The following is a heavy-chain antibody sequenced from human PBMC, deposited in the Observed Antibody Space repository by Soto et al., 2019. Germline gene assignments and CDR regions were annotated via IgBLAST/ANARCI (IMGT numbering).Heavy chain of an antibody. J-gene: IGHJ4*02. CDR3: ARDVKEGYCSGGSCNSGDY. V-gene: IGHV1-69*01. CDR2: IIPIFGTA. Sequence: QVQLVQSGAEVKKPGSSVKVSCKASGGTFSSYAISWVRQAPGQGLEWMGGIIPIFGTANYAQKFQGRVTITADESTSTAYMELSSRRSEDTAVYYCARDVKEGYCSGGSCNSGDYWGQGTLVTVSS. D-gene: IGHD2-15*01. CDR1: GGTFSSYA.